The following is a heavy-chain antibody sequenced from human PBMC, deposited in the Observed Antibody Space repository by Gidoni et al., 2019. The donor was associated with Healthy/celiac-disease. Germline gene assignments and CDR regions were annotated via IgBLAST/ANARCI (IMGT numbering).Heavy chain of an antibody. CDR1: GSTLSSYP. CDR2: ISGSGGST. J-gene: IGHJ6*02. V-gene: IGHV3-23*01. Sequence: EVQLLESGGGLVQPGGSLRLSCAASGSTLSSYPMSWVRQAPGKGLGWVSAISGSGGSTYYADSVKGRFTISRDNSKNTLYLQMNSLRAEDTAVYYCAKDQLSGGIAAAGPPHYYYYYGMDVWGQGPTVTVSS. D-gene: IGHD6-13*01. CDR3: AKDQLSGGIAAAGPPHYYYYYGMDV.